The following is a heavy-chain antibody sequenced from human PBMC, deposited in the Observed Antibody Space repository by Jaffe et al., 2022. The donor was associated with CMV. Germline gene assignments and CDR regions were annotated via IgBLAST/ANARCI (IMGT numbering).Heavy chain of an antibody. CDR1: GGSFKSFY. J-gene: IGHJ6*02. CDR3: ASLTRAGSGWYYTVTGLDDSHYYDMAV. Sequence: QVQLQQWGAGLLTPSETLSLTCTVYGGSFKSFYWSWIRQSPGKGLEWIGEVSYTGSTNNNPSLKSRVTISVDTSKNQFSLNLNSVTAADTAVYYCASLTRAGSGWYYTVTGLDDSHYYDMAVWGQGTTVTVSS. D-gene: IGHD6-19*01. CDR2: VSYTGST. V-gene: IGHV4-34*01.